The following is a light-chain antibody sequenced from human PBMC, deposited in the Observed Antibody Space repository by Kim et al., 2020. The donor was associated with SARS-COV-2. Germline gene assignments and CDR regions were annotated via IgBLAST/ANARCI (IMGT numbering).Light chain of an antibody. Sequence: LSPGERAPLSCRASQSVSTSVAWFQHKPGQAPRLLIHDASYRATGIPARFSGCGSGTDFTLTITGLQAEDFAVYYCQQREDWPLTFGGGTKVDIK. V-gene: IGKV3-11*01. CDR1: QSVSTS. CDR3: QQREDWPLT. CDR2: DAS. J-gene: IGKJ4*01.